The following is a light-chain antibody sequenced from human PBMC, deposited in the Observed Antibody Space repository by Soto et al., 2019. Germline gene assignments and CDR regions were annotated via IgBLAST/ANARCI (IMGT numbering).Light chain of an antibody. CDR1: QSIASSY. CDR3: QQYGSSPRFT. V-gene: IGKV3-20*01. CDR2: GAS. Sequence: EIVLTQSPGTLSLSPGERATLSCRASQSIASSYLAWFQQKPGQAPWLLIYGASSRATGIPDRFSGSGSRTDFTLTITRLEPEDFAVYYCQQYGSSPRFTFGPGTKVDIK. J-gene: IGKJ3*01.